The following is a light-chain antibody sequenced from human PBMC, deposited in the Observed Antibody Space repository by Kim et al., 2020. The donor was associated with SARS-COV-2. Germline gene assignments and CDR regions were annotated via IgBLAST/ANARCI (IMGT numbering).Light chain of an antibody. CDR1: NIGGKN. CDR2: RDT. J-gene: IGLJ3*02. CDR3: QVWDSTTWV. Sequence: SYELTQPLSVSVALGQTGTITCGGNNIGGKNVHWYQQKPGQAPVLVIYRDTNRPSGIPERFSGSNSGNTATLTISRAQAGDEADYYCQVWDSTTWVFGGG. V-gene: IGLV3-9*01.